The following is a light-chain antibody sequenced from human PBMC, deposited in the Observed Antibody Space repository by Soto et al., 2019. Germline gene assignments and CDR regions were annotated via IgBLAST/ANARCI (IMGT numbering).Light chain of an antibody. CDR2: DAS. CDR1: QSVSNF. V-gene: IGKV3-11*01. CDR3: HQRNKWRT. J-gene: IGKJ1*01. Sequence: DIVLTQSPATLSLSQGERATLCCRASQSVSNFLAWYQQKPGQAPRLLIYDASNRATGIPARFSGSGFGTDFTLTISSLEPEDFAVYYCHQRNKWRTFGQGTKVDI.